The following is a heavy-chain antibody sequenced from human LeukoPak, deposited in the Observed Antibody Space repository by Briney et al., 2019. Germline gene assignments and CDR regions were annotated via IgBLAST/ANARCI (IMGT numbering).Heavy chain of an antibody. CDR3: ARVSDTSMVTPGFDS. D-gene: IGHD5-18*01. CDR1: GYNFNRYT. CDR2: VSTSNGDT. V-gene: IGHV1-18*01. Sequence: ASVKVSCKTSGYNFNRYTITWVRQAPGQGLEWMGWVSTSNGDTNYAEKFQGRVTMTTETVTKTAYMALRRLRAGDTAMYFCARVSDTSMVTPGFDSWGQGTLVTVSS. J-gene: IGHJ4*02.